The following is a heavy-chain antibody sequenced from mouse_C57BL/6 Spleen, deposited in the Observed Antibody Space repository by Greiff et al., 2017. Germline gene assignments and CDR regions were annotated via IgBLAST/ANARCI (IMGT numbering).Heavy chain of an antibody. J-gene: IGHJ3*01. CDR2: IDPSDSET. CDR1: GYTFTSYW. Sequence: QLQQSGAELVRPGSSVKLSCKASGYTFTSYWMHWVKQRPIHGLEWIGNIDPSDSETHYNQKFKDKATLTVDKSSSTAYMQLSSLTSEDSAVYYCAREGLRRGAWFAYWGQGTLVTVSA. D-gene: IGHD2-4*01. CDR3: AREGLRRGAWFAY. V-gene: IGHV1-52*01.